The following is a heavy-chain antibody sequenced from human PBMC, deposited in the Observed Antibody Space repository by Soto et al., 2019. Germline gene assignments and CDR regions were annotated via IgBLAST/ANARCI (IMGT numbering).Heavy chain of an antibody. CDR2: INPDGSRT. V-gene: IGHV3-74*03. D-gene: IGHD1-26*01. J-gene: IGHJ5*02. CDR1: KFTFIRYW. CDR3: ARVASGSYDWFDP. Sequence: PGGSLRLSCAASKFTFIRYWMHWVRQTPGKGLMWVSRINPDGSRTTYADSVKGRFTISRDNAKNTVFLDMNSLRAEDTAVYYCARVASGSYDWFDPWGQGTLVTVSS.